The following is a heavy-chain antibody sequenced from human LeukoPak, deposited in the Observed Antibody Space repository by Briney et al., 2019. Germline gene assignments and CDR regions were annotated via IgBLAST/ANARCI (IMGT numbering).Heavy chain of an antibody. CDR3: ARLTRLSTSPDRYYLDY. CDR2: IYTSGGT. V-gene: IGHV4-4*09. CDR1: GDSTSSYY. J-gene: IGHJ4*02. Sequence: PSETLSLTCTVSGDSTSSYYWSWIRHPPGKGLEWIGYIYTSGGTNYIPSLKGRVTISIDTSKNQFSLKLSSVTAADSAVYYCARLTRLSTSPDRYYLDYWGQGTLVTVSS. D-gene: IGHD6-6*01.